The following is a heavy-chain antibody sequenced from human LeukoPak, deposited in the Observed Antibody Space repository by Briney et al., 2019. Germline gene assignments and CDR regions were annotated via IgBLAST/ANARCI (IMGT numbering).Heavy chain of an antibody. V-gene: IGHV4-39*07. D-gene: IGHD6-19*01. CDR1: GGSISSSSYY. J-gene: IGHJ4*02. CDR3: AREGIAVAGISFDY. CDR2: IYYNGST. Sequence: PSETLSLTCTVSGGSISSSSYYWGWIRQPPGKGLEWIGSIYYNGSTYYNPSLKSRVTISVDTSKNQFSLKLSSVTAADTAVYYCAREGIAVAGISFDYWGQGTLVTVSS.